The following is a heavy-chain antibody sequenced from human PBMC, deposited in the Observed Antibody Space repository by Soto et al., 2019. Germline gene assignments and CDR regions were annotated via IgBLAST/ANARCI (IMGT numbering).Heavy chain of an antibody. CDR3: VKAVGPTAPSSRIFDY. J-gene: IGHJ4*02. D-gene: IGHD1-26*01. V-gene: IGHV3-23*01. CDR1: GFTFSSYA. Sequence: GGSLRLSCAASGFTFSSYAMSWVRQAPGKGLEWVSAISGSGGSTYYADSVKGRFTISRDNSKNTLYLQMSSLRADDTAVYSCVKAVGPTAPSSRIFDYWGQGTLVTVSS. CDR2: ISGSGGST.